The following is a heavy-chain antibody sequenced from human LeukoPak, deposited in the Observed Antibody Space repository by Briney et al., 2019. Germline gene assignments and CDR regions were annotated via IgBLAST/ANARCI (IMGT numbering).Heavy chain of an antibody. D-gene: IGHD4-17*01. J-gene: IGHJ5*02. CDR3: ARVGDYGDYVNWFDP. CDR2: IYYNGNT. Sequence: SETLSLTCTVSGASISSHYWRWIRQPPGKGLEWIGYIYYNGNTNYNPSLKSRVTMSVDTSKTQFSLKLTSVTAADTAIYYCARVGDYGDYVNWFDPWGPGTLVTVSS. V-gene: IGHV4-59*08. CDR1: GASISSHY.